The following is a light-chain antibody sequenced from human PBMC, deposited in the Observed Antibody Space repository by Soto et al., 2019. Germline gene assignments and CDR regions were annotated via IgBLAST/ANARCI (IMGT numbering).Light chain of an antibody. CDR3: CSYAGGSIYVL. J-gene: IGLJ2*01. Sequence: QSALTQPASVSGSPGQSITISCTGTSGDVGNFNLVSWYQQHPGKAPNLIISEVSKRPSGVSNRFSGSKSGNTASLTISGLQPEDAADYYCCSYAGGSIYVLFGVGTQLTVL. CDR2: EVS. CDR1: SGDVGNFNL. V-gene: IGLV2-23*02.